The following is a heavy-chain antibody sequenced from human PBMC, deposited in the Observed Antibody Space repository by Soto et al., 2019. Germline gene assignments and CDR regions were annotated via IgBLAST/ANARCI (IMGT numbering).Heavy chain of an antibody. CDR1: GFIVSDHY. D-gene: IGHD5-12*01. Sequence: GGSLRLSCVGSGFIVSDHYMTWIRQAPGKGLEWISYISSSGTTIYYADSVKGRFTISRDSAKNSLDLQMTSLIGDDTAVYFCARATYSGFGLDSWGQGTRVTVSS. CDR3: ARATYSGFGLDS. CDR2: ISSSGTTI. V-gene: IGHV3-11*01. J-gene: IGHJ4*02.